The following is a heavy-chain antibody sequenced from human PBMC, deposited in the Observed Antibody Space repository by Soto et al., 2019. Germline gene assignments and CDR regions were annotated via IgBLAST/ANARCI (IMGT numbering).Heavy chain of an antibody. CDR3: ASDFAARDYDFES. D-gene: IGHD4-17*01. J-gene: IGHJ4*02. Sequence: GSLRLSCAASGFTFSSFAMTWVRQATGKGLEWVSGVSLTGESACYAASLKGRSTISRTKCTTAPYLHMNRLRSGDTAVYYCASDFAARDYDFESWGQGTLVTVSS. V-gene: IGHV3-23*01. CDR2: VSLTGESA. CDR1: GFTFSSFA.